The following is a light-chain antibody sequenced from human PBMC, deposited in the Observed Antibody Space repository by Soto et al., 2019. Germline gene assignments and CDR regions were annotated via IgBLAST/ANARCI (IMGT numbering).Light chain of an antibody. CDR2: EAS. V-gene: IGLV2-23*02. J-gene: IGLJ2*01. CDR3: CSYAGSNTFV. Sequence: QSALTQPASVSGSPGQSITISCSGTSSDVGSYNLVSWYQQHPGKGPQLMIYEASKRPSGVSDRFSGSKSGNTASLTISGLQAEDEADYYCCSYAGSNTFVFGGGTRLTVL. CDR1: SSDVGSYNL.